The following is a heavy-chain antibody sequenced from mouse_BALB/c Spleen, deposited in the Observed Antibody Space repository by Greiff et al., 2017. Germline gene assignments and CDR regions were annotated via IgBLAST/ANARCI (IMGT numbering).Heavy chain of an antibody. Sequence: EVQVVESGGGLVQPKGSLKLSCAASGFTFNTYAMNWVRQAPGKGLEWVARIRSKSNNYATYYADSVKDRFTISRDDSQSMLYLQMNNLKTEDTAMYYCVRRGFYAMDDWGQGTSVTVSS. CDR1: GFTFNTYA. V-gene: IGHV10-1*02. CDR3: VRRGFYAMDD. CDR2: IRSKSNNYAT. D-gene: IGHD3-2*02. J-gene: IGHJ4*01.